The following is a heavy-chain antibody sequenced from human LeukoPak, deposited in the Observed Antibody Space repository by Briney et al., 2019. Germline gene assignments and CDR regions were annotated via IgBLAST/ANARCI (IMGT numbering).Heavy chain of an antibody. V-gene: IGHV3-7*04. CDR1: GFTFSTYW. CDR2: IKQDGSEK. D-gene: IGHD3-10*01. J-gene: IGHJ5*02. Sequence: GGSLRLSCAASGFTFSTYWMHWVRQAPGKGLDWVANIKQDGSEKYYVDSVMGRFTISRDNAKNSLYLQMNSLRVEDTAVYYCARDYCGSAISWFDPWGQGTLVTVSS. CDR3: ARDYCGSAISWFDP.